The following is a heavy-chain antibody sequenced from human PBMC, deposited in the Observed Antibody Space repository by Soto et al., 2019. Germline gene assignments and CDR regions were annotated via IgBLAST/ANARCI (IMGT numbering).Heavy chain of an antibody. D-gene: IGHD2-15*01. CDR2: IWYDGSNK. CDR3: ARSGYCSGGSCYSTGLDY. Sequence: GGSLRLSCAASGFTFSSYGMHWVRQAPGKGLEWVAVIWYDGSNKYYADSVKARFTISRDNSKNTLYLQMNSLRAEDTAVYYCARSGYCSGGSCYSTGLDYWGQGTLVTVSS. V-gene: IGHV3-33*01. J-gene: IGHJ4*02. CDR1: GFTFSSYG.